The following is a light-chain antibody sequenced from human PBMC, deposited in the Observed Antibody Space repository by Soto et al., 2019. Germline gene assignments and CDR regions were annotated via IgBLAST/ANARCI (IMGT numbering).Light chain of an antibody. CDR3: QQSYSTPPT. Sequence: DIQMTQSPSSLSASVGDRVTITCRASQSISSYLNWYQQKPGKAPKLLIYAASSLQSGVPSRFSGCGYGTDFTLTISSLQPEDFATYYCQQSYSTPPTFGQGTKLEIK. CDR1: QSISSY. CDR2: AAS. V-gene: IGKV1-39*01. J-gene: IGKJ2*01.